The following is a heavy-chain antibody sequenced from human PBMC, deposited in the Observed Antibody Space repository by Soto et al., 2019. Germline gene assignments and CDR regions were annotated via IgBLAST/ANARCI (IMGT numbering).Heavy chain of an antibody. CDR2: INPSGGST. J-gene: IGHJ4*02. CDR3: AQTYGFLRGYYFDY. D-gene: IGHD4-17*01. Sequence: QVQLVQSGAEVKKPGASVKVSCEASGYTFTNYYIHWVRQAPGQGLEWMAVINPSGGSTRYAQKFQGRGTMTKDTSTSTVYMELSSLRSEDTAVYYCAQTYGFLRGYYFDYWGQGTLVTVSS. V-gene: IGHV1-46*01. CDR1: GYTFTNYY.